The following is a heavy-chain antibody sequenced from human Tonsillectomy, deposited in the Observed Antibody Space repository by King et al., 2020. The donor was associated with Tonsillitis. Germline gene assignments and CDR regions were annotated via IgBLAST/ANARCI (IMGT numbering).Heavy chain of an antibody. Sequence: VQLVESGGGLVQSGGSLRLSCAASGFTLSNYAMSWVRQAPGKGLEWVSSISGSGCYTYYADSVEGRFTISRDNSKNPLCLQMNSLRADDTAVYYCAKQIGFCNGGTCSLDYWGQGALVTVSS. V-gene: IGHV3-23*04. CDR1: GFTLSNYA. D-gene: IGHD2-15*01. CDR3: AKQIGFCNGGTCSLDY. CDR2: ISGSGCYT. J-gene: IGHJ4*02.